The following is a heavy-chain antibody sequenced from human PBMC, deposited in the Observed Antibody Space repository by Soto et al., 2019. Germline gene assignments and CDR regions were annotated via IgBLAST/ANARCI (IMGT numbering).Heavy chain of an antibody. V-gene: IGHV3-33*01. J-gene: IGHJ6*02. CDR1: GFIFNRYG. Sequence: QAQLVESGGDVVQPGASLRLSCAVSGFIFNRYGMHWVRQAPGKGLVWVAVIWHDGSKKLYADPVRGRFTISRDDSKNTRLLQKNSPGADYAAAYYRARDADGHEGKGGGMAVWGQGTTVTASS. D-gene: IGHD3-16*01. CDR2: IWHDGSKK. CDR3: ARDADGHEGKGGGMAV.